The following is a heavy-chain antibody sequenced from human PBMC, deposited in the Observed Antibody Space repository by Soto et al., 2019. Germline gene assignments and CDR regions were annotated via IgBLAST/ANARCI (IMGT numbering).Heavy chain of an antibody. CDR2: IYHSGST. CDR3: ARVPDR. J-gene: IGHJ5*02. D-gene: IGHD2-2*01. Sequence: TSETLSLTCTVSGGSISSGGYSWSWIRQPPGKGLEWIGYIYHSGSTYYNPSLKSRVTISVDRSKNQFSLKLSSVTAADTAVFYCARVPDRWGQGTLVTVSS. V-gene: IGHV4-30-2*01. CDR1: GGSISSGGYS.